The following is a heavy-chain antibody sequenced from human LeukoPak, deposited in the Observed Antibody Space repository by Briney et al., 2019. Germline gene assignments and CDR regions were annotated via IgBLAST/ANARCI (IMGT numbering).Heavy chain of an antibody. Sequence: GGSLRLSCAPSGFTFNNAWMNGVRQAPGKGLEGVGRIKSKTDGGTTDYAAPVKARFTISRDDSKNTLYLQMTSLNTENTAVYYCTQPGGYWGQGTLVTVSS. CDR2: IKSKTDGGTT. V-gene: IGHV3-15*01. CDR3: TQPGGY. D-gene: IGHD1-14*01. CDR1: GFTFNNAW. J-gene: IGHJ4*02.